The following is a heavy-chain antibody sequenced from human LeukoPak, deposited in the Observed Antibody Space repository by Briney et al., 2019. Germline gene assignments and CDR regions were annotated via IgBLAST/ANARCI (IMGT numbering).Heavy chain of an antibody. CDR3: ARGGGSSRYNWFDP. D-gene: IGHD1-26*01. CDR2: INHSGST. J-gene: IGHJ5*02. CDR1: GGSISSYY. V-gene: IGHV4-34*01. Sequence: SETLSLTCTVSGGSISSYYWSWIRQPPGKGLEWIGEINHSGSTNYNPSLKSRVTISVDTSKNQFSLKLSSVTAADTAVYYCARGGGSSRYNWFDPWGQGTLVTVSS.